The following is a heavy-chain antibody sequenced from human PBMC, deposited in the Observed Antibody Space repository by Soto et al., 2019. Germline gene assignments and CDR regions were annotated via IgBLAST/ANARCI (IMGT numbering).Heavy chain of an antibody. CDR2: MSGSSSTT. V-gene: IGHV3-23*01. J-gene: IGHJ4*02. CDR1: GLTFSNYA. CDR3: AKNQERELPRVIDF. Sequence: GSLRLSCATSGLTFSNYAMSWVRQAPGGGLEWVSSMSGSSSTTYYADSVRGRFTISRDRSKNTLYLQMSSLRAEDTALYYCAKNQERELPRVIDFWGQGTMVTVSS. D-gene: IGHD1-7*01.